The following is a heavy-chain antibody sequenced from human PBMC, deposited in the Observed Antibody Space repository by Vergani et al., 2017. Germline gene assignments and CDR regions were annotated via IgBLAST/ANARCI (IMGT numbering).Heavy chain of an antibody. CDR2: IYHSGST. V-gene: IGHV4-34*01. CDR3: ASPGGPGSVVGRYNWFDP. Sequence: QVQLQQWGAGLLKPSETLSLTCAVYGGSFSGYYWSWIRQPPGKGLEWIGEIYHSGSTNYNPSLKSRVTISVDTSKNQFSLKLSSVTAADTAVYYCASPGGPGSVVGRYNWFDPWGQGTLVTVSS. CDR1: GGSFSGYY. J-gene: IGHJ5*02. D-gene: IGHD1-14*01.